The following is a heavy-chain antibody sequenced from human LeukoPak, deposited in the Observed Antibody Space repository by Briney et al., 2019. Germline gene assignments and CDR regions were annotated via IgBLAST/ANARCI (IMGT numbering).Heavy chain of an antibody. J-gene: IGHJ4*02. V-gene: IGHV1-2*02. CDR3: ARGKSGYSP. CDR2: INPLTGAA. D-gene: IGHD3-22*01. CDR1: GYTFTENY. Sequence: ASVKVSCKVSGYTFTENYIHWGRQTPGRGLEWMGLINPLTGAANYTQSFQGRVTLTRDTSSSTAYMHLSSLRFDDTAVYYCARGKSGYSPWGQGTPVTVSS.